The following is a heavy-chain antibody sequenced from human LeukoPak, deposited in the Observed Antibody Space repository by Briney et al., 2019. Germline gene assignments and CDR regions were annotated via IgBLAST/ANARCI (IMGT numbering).Heavy chain of an antibody. CDR2: LSAYNGKT. CDR3: ARGMGYSYGHPQGAFDI. CDR1: GYSFTSSG. D-gene: IGHD5-18*01. Sequence: GASVKVSCKAPGYSFTSSGFNWVRQAPGQGLEWMGWLSAYNGKTNYAHSLQGRVTVTADTSTSTAYMELRSLRSEDTAVYYCARGMGYSYGHPQGAFDIWGQGTMVTVSS. V-gene: IGHV1-18*01. J-gene: IGHJ3*02.